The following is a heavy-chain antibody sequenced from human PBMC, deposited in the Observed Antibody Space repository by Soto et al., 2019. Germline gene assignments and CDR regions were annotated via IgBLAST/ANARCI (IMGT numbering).Heavy chain of an antibody. J-gene: IGHJ4*02. CDR2: VYYRGGT. V-gene: IGHV4-59*12. CDR3: AREGHSHDTGYANFDS. D-gene: IGHD2-2*01. Sequence: PWDTLSLTCSVSGGSMTGSYWNWIRQPPGKTLEGIGYVYYRGGTGYNRSLMSRVTISVDTSKNQFSLNPRSVTYADTALYYCAREGHSHDTGYANFDSWGQGILVTVSS. CDR1: GGSMTGSY.